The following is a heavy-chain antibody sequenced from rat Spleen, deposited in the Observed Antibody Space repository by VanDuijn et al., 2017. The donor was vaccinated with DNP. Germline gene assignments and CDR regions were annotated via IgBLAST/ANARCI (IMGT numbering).Heavy chain of an antibody. CDR3: TRADYGSAYWYFDF. J-gene: IGHJ1*01. CDR2: ITSNGGAT. CDR1: GFTFSYYW. V-gene: IGHV5-31*01. Sequence: EVQLMESGGDLVQPGKSLKLSCVASGFTFSYYWMTWVRQVPGKGLEWLASITSNGGATYYLDSVKGRFTISRDDAQDTLYLQMDSLRSEDTATYYCTRADYGSAYWYFDFWGPGTMVTVSS. D-gene: IGHD1-3*01.